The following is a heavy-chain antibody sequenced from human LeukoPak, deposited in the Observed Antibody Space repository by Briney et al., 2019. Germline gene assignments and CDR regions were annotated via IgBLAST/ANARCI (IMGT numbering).Heavy chain of an antibody. Sequence: PSETLSLTCTVSGYSISSGYYWGWIRQPPVKGLEWIESIHHSGGTYYNPSLKSRVTITVDTSKNQFSLKLSSVTAADTAVYYSARERGYCSGGSCNWFDPWGQGTLVTVSS. D-gene: IGHD2-15*01. J-gene: IGHJ5*02. V-gene: IGHV4-38-2*02. CDR3: ARERGYCSGGSCNWFDP. CDR2: IHHSGGT. CDR1: GYSISSGYY.